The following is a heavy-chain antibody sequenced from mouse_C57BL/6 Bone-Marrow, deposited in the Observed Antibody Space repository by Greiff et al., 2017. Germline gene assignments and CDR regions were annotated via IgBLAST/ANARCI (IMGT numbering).Heavy chain of an antibody. D-gene: IGHD3-3*01. J-gene: IGHJ3*01. V-gene: IGHV2-2*01. CDR3: ARGWGREFAY. CDR1: GFSLTSYG. Sequence: QVQLQQSGPGLVQPSQSLSITCTVSGFSLTSYGVHWVRQSPGKGLEWLGVIWSGGSTDYNAAFISRPSISKDNSKSQVFFKMNSLQADDTAIYYCARGWGREFAYWGQGTLVTVSA. CDR2: IWSGGST.